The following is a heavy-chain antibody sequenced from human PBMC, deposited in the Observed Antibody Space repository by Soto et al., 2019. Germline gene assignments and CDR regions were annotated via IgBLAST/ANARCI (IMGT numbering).Heavy chain of an antibody. J-gene: IGHJ4*02. V-gene: IGHV3-48*02. Sequence: VGSLRLSCVASAFTLRTYGFNWVRQAPGKGLEWVSYISATGDNIHYADSVKGRFTISRDTANNSLYLQMNSLRDEDTAVYYCATWPTVTPDYWGQGTLVTVSS. D-gene: IGHD4-17*01. CDR2: ISATGDNI. CDR1: AFTLRTYG. CDR3: ATWPTVTPDY.